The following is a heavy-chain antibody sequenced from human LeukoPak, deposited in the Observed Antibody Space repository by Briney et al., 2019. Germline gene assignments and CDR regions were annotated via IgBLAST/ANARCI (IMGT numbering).Heavy chain of an antibody. CDR2: INPNSGGT. CDR3: ASEEEACSSTSCSFDY. CDR1: GYTFTGYY. J-gene: IGHJ4*02. V-gene: IGHV1-2*02. Sequence: ASVKVSCKASGYTFTGYYMHWVRQAPEQGLEWMGWINPNSGGTNYAQKFQGRVTMNRDTSISTAYMELSRLRSDDTAVYYCASEEEACSSTSCSFDYWGQGTLVTVSS. D-gene: IGHD2-2*01.